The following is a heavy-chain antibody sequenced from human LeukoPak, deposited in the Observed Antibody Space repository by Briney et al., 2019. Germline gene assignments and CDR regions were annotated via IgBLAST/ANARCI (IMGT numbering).Heavy chain of an antibody. V-gene: IGHV3-7*01. J-gene: IGHJ4*02. Sequence: QPGGSLRLSRAASGFTVSNYWMTWVRQAPGKGLEWVANIKKDGREKHYVDSVKGRFAISRDNARNSLFLQMNSLRAEDTTVYYCVRDVSDENDSASRMHLDSWGQGTLVSVSS. CDR3: VRDVSDENDSASRMHLDS. CDR1: GFTVSNYW. CDR2: IKKDGREK. D-gene: IGHD2-15*01.